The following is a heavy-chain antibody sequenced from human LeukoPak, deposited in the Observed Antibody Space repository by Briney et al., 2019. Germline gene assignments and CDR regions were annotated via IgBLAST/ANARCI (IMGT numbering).Heavy chain of an antibody. CDR3: ARDGSRGGDNDN. CDR1: GFTFSRYW. CDR2: IKQDESEK. V-gene: IGHV3-7*03. D-gene: IGHD4-17*01. J-gene: IGHJ4*02. Sequence: GESLRLSCAASGFTFSRYWMNWVRQAPGKGLEWVAKIKQDESEKYYVDSVKGRFTISRDNAKNSLYLQMNSLRAEDTAVYYCARDGSRGGDNDNWGQGTLVTVSS.